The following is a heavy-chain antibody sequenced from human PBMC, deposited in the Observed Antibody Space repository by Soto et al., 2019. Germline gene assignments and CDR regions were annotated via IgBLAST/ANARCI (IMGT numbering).Heavy chain of an antibody. Sequence: TSETLSLTCAVYGGSFSGYYWSWIRQPPGKGLEWIGEINHSGSTNYNPSLKSRVTISVDTSKNQFSLKLSSVTAADTAVYYCARVKRSDTAMVSGYYYYGMDVWGQGTTVTVSS. D-gene: IGHD5-18*01. V-gene: IGHV4-34*01. J-gene: IGHJ6*02. CDR1: GGSFSGYY. CDR3: ARVKRSDTAMVSGYYYYGMDV. CDR2: INHSGST.